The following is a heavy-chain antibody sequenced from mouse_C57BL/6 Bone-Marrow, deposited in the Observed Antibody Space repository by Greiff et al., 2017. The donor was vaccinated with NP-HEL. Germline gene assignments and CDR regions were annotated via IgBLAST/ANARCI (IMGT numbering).Heavy chain of an antibody. CDR2: INPNNGGT. CDR1: GYTFTDYY. Sequence: EVQLHQSGPELVKPGASVKISCKASGYTFTDYYMNWVKQSHGKSLEWIGDINPNNGGTSYNQKFKGKATLTVDKSSSTAYMELRSLTSEDSAVYYCARESPSYYGSSFGYWGQGTTLTVSS. J-gene: IGHJ2*01. CDR3: ARESPSYYGSSFGY. D-gene: IGHD1-1*01. V-gene: IGHV1-26*01.